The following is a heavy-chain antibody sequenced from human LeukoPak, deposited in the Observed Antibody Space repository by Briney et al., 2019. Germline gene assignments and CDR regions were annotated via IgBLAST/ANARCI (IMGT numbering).Heavy chain of an antibody. CDR3: ARAGSITMIVVLTLGYFDY. CDR2: INHSGST. D-gene: IGHD3-22*01. CDR1: GGSLSGYY. V-gene: IGHV4-34*01. J-gene: IGHJ4*02. Sequence: SETLSLTCAVYGGSLSGYYWSWIRQPPGKGLEWIGEINHSGSTNYNPSLKSRVTISVDTSKNQFSLKLSSVTAADTAVYYCARAGSITMIVVLTLGYFDYWGQGTLVTVSS.